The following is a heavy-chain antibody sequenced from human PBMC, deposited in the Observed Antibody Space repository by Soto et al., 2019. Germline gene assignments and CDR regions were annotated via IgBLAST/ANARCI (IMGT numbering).Heavy chain of an antibody. V-gene: IGHV1-18*01. CDR2: INPNNGKR. D-gene: IGHD3-22*01. J-gene: IGHJ4*02. CDR1: GYSFSSYG. CDR3: ARDRLRGYDSSGFYS. Sequence: QVQLEQSGAELRKPGASVKVSCKPSGYSFSSYGMNWVRQAPGQGLEWMGWINPNNGKRNYAQKFEDRGTMTTATSTNAVFLELRSLKSDDTAIYYCARDRLRGYDSSGFYSWGQGTLVTVSS.